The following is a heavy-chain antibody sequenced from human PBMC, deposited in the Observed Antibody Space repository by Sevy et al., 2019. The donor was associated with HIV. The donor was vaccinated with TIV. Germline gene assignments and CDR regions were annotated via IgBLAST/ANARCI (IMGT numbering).Heavy chain of an antibody. CDR1: GGSISSYY. V-gene: IGHV4-59*13. CDR2: MYYSGSS. J-gene: IGHJ5*02. Sequence: SETLSLTCTVSGGSISSYYWSWIRQPPGKGLEWIGYMYYSGSSNYNPSLKSRVTISLDTSKNQFSLKLSSVTAADTAIYYGATGGGGIVVAGTGGWFDPWGQGTLVTVSS. CDR3: ATGGGGIVVAGTGGWFDP. D-gene: IGHD6-19*01.